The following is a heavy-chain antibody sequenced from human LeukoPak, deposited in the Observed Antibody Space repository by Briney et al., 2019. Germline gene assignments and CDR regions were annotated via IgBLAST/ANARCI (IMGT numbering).Heavy chain of an antibody. Sequence: NPSETLSLTCAVYGGSFSGYYWSWIRQPPGKGLEWIGEINHSGSTNYNPSLKKRVTISVNTSKNQFSLKLSSVTAEDTAVYYCARQRLRYTDWFDPWGQGTLVTVSS. CDR3: ARQRLRYTDWFDP. CDR2: INHSGST. J-gene: IGHJ5*02. CDR1: GGSFSGYY. V-gene: IGHV4-34*01. D-gene: IGHD3-9*01.